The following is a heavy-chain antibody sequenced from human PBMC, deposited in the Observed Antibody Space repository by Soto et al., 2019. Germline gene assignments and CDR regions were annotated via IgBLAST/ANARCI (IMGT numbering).Heavy chain of an antibody. J-gene: IGHJ6*02. CDR3: ARGGNDYGDYVGDYYYYGMDV. D-gene: IGHD4-17*01. Sequence: PGESLKISCKGSGYSFTSYWIGWVRQMPGKGLEWMGIIYPGDSDTRYSPSFQGQVTISADKSISTAYLQWSSLKASDTAMYYCARGGNDYGDYVGDYYYYGMDVWGQGTTVTVSS. V-gene: IGHV5-51*01. CDR2: IYPGDSDT. CDR1: GYSFTSYW.